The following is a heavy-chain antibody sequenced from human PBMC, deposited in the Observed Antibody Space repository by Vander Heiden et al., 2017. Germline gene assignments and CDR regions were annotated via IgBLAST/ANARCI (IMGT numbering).Heavy chain of an antibody. J-gene: IGHJ6*02. Sequence: EVQLVESGGGLVKPGGSLRLSCAASGVTFSSYSMNWVRQAPGKGLEWVSSISSSSSYIYYADSVKGRFTISRDNAKNSLYLQMNSLRAEDTAVYYCARDFGGPFGAMDVWGQGTTVTVSS. V-gene: IGHV3-21*01. CDR2: ISSSSSYI. CDR1: GVTFSSYS. CDR3: ARDFGGPFGAMDV. D-gene: IGHD3-3*01.